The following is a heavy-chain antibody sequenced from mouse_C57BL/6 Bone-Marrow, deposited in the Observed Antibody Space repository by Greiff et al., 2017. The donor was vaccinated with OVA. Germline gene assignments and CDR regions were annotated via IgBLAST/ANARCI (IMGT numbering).Heavy chain of an antibody. CDR3: TRGYYFDY. CDR1: GYTFTSYT. J-gene: IGHJ2*01. Sequence: VQLQQPGAELARPGASVKMSCKASGYTFTSYTIHWVKQRPGQGLEWIGYIDPTNDYTNYNQKFKGKATLPADKSSSTAYMQLSSLTSEDSAVYYCTRGYYFDYWGQGTTLTVSS. CDR2: IDPTNDYT. V-gene: IGHV1-4*01.